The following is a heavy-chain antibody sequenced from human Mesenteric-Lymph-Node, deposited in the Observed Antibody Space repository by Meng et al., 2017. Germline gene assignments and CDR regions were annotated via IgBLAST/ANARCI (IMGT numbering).Heavy chain of an antibody. Sequence: ASVKVSCKASGYTFTSYGISWVRQAPGQGLEWMGWISAYNGNTNYAQKLQGRVTMTTDTSTSTAYMELSSLRSEDTAVYYCARAPGYCSSTSCFKDYYYGMDVWGQGTTVTVSS. V-gene: IGHV1-18*01. J-gene: IGHJ6*02. CDR3: ARAPGYCSSTSCFKDYYYGMDV. CDR1: GYTFTSYG. D-gene: IGHD2-2*01. CDR2: ISAYNGNT.